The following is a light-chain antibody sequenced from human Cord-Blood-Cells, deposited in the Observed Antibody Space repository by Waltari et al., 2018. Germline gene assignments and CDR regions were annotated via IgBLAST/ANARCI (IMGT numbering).Light chain of an antibody. Sequence: EIVMTQSPATLSVSLGERATLSCRASHSVSSNLAWYQQKPGQAPRLLIYGASTRATGIPARFSGSGSGTEFTLTISSLQSEDFAVYYCQQYNNWPRTFGQGTKVEIK. CDR2: GAS. J-gene: IGKJ1*01. CDR3: QQYNNWPRT. CDR1: HSVSSN. V-gene: IGKV3-15*01.